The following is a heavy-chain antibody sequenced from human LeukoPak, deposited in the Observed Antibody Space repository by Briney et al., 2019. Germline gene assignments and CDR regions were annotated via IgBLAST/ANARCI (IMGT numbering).Heavy chain of an antibody. CDR1: GVSISSYY. V-gene: IGHV4-39*01. CDR2: IYYSGST. CDR3: AREYQLLGVYYYYGMDV. Sequence: PSETLSLTCTVSGVSISSYYWSWIRQPPGKGLEWIGSIYYSGSTYYNPSLKSRVTISVDTSKNQFSLKLSSVTAADTAVYYCAREYQLLGVYYYYGMDVWGQGTTVTVSS. D-gene: IGHD2-2*01. J-gene: IGHJ6*02.